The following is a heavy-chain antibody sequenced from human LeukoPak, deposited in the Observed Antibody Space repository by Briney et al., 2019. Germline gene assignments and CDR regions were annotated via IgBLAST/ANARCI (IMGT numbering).Heavy chain of an antibody. D-gene: IGHD2-2*02. CDR1: GYTFTSYG. CDR2: ISAYNGNT. J-gene: IGHJ6*03. Sequence: GASVKVSCKASGYTFTSYGIGWVRQAPGQGLGGMGWISAYNGNTNYAQKLQGRVTMTTDTSTSTAYMELRSLRSDDTAVYYCARGYPHQLLYYYYYYMDVWGKGTPVTVSS. V-gene: IGHV1-18*01. CDR3: ARGYPHQLLYYYYYYMDV.